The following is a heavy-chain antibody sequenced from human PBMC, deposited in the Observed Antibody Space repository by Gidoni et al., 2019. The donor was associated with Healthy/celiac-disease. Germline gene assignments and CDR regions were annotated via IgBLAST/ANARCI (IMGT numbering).Heavy chain of an antibody. J-gene: IGHJ4*02. CDR1: GLSRSTSGVG. CDR2: IYWNDDK. CDR3: AQSAYRYPFDY. D-gene: IGHD3-16*02. Sequence: QITLKESGPTLVKPTQTLTLSCTFSGLSRSTSGVGVGWIRQPPGRALEWLALIYWNDDKRYSPSLKSRLTITKDNSKNYVVLTMTNMDPVDTATYYCAQSAYRYPFDYWGQGTLVTVSS. V-gene: IGHV2-5*01.